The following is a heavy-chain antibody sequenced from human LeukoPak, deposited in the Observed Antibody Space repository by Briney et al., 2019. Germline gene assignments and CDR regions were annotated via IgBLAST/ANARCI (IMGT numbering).Heavy chain of an antibody. CDR3: TTIPPLNPKFLWFEDSYFDY. J-gene: IGHJ4*02. CDR2: IKSKTDGGTT. V-gene: IGHV3-15*01. CDR1: GFTFSNAW. D-gene: IGHD3-10*01. Sequence: PGGSLRLSCAASGFTFSNAWMSWVRQAPGKGLEWVGRIKSKTDGGTTDYAAPVKGRFTVSRDDSKNTLYLQMNSLKTEDTAVYYCTTIPPLNPKFLWFEDSYFDYWGQGTLVTVSS.